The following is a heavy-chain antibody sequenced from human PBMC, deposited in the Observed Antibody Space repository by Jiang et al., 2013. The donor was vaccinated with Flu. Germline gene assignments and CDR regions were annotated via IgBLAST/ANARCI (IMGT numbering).Heavy chain of an antibody. D-gene: IGHD6-13*01. CDR1: GYTFTGYW. J-gene: IGHJ3*02. Sequence: GAEVKKPGSSVKVSCKASGYTFTGYWIHWVRQAPGQGLEWMGRINPSSGGTNYARKFQGRVTMTRDTSISTAYMELSSLRSDDTVVYYCARERSSTYLDAFDIWGQGTMVTVSS. CDR2: INPSSGGT. CDR3: ARERSSTYLDAFDI. V-gene: IGHV1-2*05.